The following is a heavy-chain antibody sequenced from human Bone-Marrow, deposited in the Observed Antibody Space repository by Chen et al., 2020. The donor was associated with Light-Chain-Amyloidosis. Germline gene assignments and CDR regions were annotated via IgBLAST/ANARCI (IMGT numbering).Heavy chain of an antibody. CDR1: GNTFTTFY. J-gene: IGHJ3*01. V-gene: IGHV1-46*01. CDR3: ARDRFAFDS. CDR2: IHPGSGGT. Sequence: QVQLVQSGAEMKKPGASVKLSCKSSGNTFTTFYMHWVRQAPGQGLEWMGVIHPGSGGTNYAHKIQGRFTMTRDTSTSTVYMELSSLRSEDTAMYYCARDRFAFDSWGQGTMVTVSS.